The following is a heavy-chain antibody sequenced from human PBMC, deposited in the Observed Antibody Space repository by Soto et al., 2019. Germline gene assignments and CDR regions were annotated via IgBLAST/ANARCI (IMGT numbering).Heavy chain of an antibody. J-gene: IGHJ4*02. Sequence: ASVKVSCKASGGTFSSYAISWVRQAPGQGLEWMGGIIPIFGTANYAQKFQGRVTITADESTSTAYMELSSLRSEGTAVYYCAGINTAMVVFDYWGQGTLVTVSS. V-gene: IGHV1-69*13. D-gene: IGHD5-18*01. CDR1: GGTFSSYA. CDR3: AGINTAMVVFDY. CDR2: IIPIFGTA.